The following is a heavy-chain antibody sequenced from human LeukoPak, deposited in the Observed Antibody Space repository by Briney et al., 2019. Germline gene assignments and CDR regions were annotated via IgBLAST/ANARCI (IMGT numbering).Heavy chain of an antibody. CDR1: GFTFSNYG. CDR2: ISGSGGSI. D-gene: IGHD5-18*01. Sequence: GGSLRLSCAASGFTFSNYGMSWVRQAPGKGLEWVSTISGSGGSIYYADSVKGRFTISRDNSKNTLYLQMSSLRAEDTVVYYCAKGDTGIIRRYYFDYWGQGTLVTVSS. V-gene: IGHV3-23*01. J-gene: IGHJ4*02. CDR3: AKGDTGIIRRYYFDY.